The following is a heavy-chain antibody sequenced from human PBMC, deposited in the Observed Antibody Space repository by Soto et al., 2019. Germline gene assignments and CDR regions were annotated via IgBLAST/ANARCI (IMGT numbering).Heavy chain of an antibody. D-gene: IGHD3-16*01. V-gene: IGHV4-59*08. CDR3: ASQAPGGDDPFDV. CDR1: GGPISNYY. Sequence: QVQLQESGPGLVKPLETLSLTCAVSGGPISNYYWSWIRQTPGKRLEWIGYFYYSGTTKYNPSLKSRVTISEDPSKHQFCLELTSVTAAATAVFNCASQAPGGDDPFDVWGQGTMVTVSS. CDR2: FYYSGTT. J-gene: IGHJ3*01.